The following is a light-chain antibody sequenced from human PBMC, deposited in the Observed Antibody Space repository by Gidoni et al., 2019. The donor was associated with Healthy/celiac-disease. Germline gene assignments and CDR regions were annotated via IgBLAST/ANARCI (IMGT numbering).Light chain of an antibody. Sequence: IQMTQSPSSLSASVGDRVTITCRASQSISSYLNWYHQKPGKAPKLLIYAASSLQSGVPSSFSGSGSGTDFTLTISSLQPEDFATYYCQQSYSTPFTFXPXTKVDIK. J-gene: IGKJ3*01. V-gene: IGKV1-39*01. CDR1: QSISSY. CDR2: AAS. CDR3: QQSYSTPFT.